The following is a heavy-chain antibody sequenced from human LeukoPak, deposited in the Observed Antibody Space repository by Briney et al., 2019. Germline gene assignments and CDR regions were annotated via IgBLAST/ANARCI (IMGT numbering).Heavy chain of an antibody. CDR3: AKVLRDYDFWSGYSG. D-gene: IGHD3-3*01. CDR2: ISWNSGSI. Sequence: GRSLRLSCAASGSPFDDYAMHWVRQAPGKGLEWVSGISWNSGSIGYADSVKGRFTISRDNAKNSLYLQMNSLRAEDTALYYCAKVLRDYDFWSGYSGWGQGTLVTVSS. J-gene: IGHJ4*02. CDR1: GSPFDDYA. V-gene: IGHV3-9*01.